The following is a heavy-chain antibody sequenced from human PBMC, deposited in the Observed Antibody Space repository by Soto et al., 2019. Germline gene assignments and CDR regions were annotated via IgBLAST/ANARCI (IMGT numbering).Heavy chain of an antibody. CDR2: IWYDGSNK. D-gene: IGHD5-12*01. J-gene: IGHJ3*02. Sequence: LSLSCAASAFRFSISPMHWVRPAPGKGPEWVALIWYDGSNKYYADSVKGRFTISRDNSKNTLYLQMNSLRAEDTAVYYCARAGVGMATIWKLDAFDIWGQGTMVNGSS. CDR1: AFRFSISP. V-gene: IGHV3-33*08. CDR3: ARAGVGMATIWKLDAFDI.